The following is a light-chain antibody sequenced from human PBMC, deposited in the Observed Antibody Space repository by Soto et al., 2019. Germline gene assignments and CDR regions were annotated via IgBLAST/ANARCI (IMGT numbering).Light chain of an antibody. CDR1: QGISSF. J-gene: IGKJ4*01. Sequence: DIQMTQSPSSVSASVGDRVTITCRASQGISSFLAWYQHKPGKAPKLLIYAASSLHSGVPSRFSGSGSGTDFTLTISSLQPEDFATYYCQQTTGFPLTFGGGTKVEIK. V-gene: IGKV1D-12*01. CDR3: QQTTGFPLT. CDR2: AAS.